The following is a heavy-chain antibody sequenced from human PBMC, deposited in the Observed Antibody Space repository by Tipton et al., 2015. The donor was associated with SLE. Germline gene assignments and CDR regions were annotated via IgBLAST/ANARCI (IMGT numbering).Heavy chain of an antibody. CDR3: ARGEGDAGSSGWLYFDS. CDR2: IDGGNSYT. CDR1: GFTFSGYS. D-gene: IGHD6-19*01. J-gene: IGHJ4*02. V-gene: IGHV3-21*01. Sequence: SLRLSCTASGFTFSGYSMNWVRRAPGRGLEWVSSIDGGNSYTHYADSVRGRFTVSRDNAKNLVFLQMNSLRAEDTAVFYCARGEGDAGSSGWLYFDSWGLGSLVTVSS.